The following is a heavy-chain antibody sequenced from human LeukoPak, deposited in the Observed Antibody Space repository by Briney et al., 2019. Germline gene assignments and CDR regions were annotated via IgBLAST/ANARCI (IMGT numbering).Heavy chain of an antibody. D-gene: IGHD6-13*01. CDR3: ATNPSIAAAGRFDY. Sequence: GGSRRLSCEASGLTFSSYSMNWVRQAPGKGLEWVSYISSSSSTIYYADSVKGRFTISRDNAKNSLYLQMNSLRAEDTAVYYCATNPSIAAAGRFDYWGQGTLVTVSS. CDR1: GLTFSSYS. J-gene: IGHJ4*02. CDR2: ISSSSSTI. V-gene: IGHV3-48*01.